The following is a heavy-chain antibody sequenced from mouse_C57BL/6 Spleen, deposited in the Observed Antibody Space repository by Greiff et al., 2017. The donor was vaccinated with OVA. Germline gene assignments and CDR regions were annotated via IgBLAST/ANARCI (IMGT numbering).Heavy chain of an antibody. Sequence: EVQLQESGGGLVKPGGSLKLSCAASGFTFSSYAMSWVRQTPEKRLEWVATISDGGSYTYYPDNVKGRFTISRDNAKNNLYLQMSHLKSEDTAMYYCARDSSGLWYFDVWGTGTTVTVSS. CDR2: ISDGGSYT. D-gene: IGHD3-2*02. J-gene: IGHJ1*03. V-gene: IGHV5-4*01. CDR3: ARDSSGLWYFDV. CDR1: GFTFSSYA.